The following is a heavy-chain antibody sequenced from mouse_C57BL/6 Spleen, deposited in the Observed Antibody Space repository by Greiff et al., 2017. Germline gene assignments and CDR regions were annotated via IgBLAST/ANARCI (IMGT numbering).Heavy chain of an antibody. D-gene: IGHD1-1*01. CDR2: IYWDDDK. CDR1: GFSLSTSGMG. Sequence: QVNLKVSGPGILQSSQTLSLTCSFSGFSLSTSGMGVSWIRQPSGKGLEWLAHIYWDDDKRYNPSLKSRLTISKDTSRNQVFLKITSVDTADTATYYCARRGVVYYGSSYDYYAMDYWGQGTSVTVSS. CDR3: ARRGVVYYGSSYDYYAMDY. V-gene: IGHV8-12*01. J-gene: IGHJ4*01.